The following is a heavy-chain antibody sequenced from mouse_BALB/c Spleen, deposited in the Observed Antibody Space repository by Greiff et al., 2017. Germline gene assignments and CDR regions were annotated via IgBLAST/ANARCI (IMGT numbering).Heavy chain of an antibody. CDR2: ISSGGGST. D-gene: IGHD4-1*01. V-gene: IGHV5-12-1*01. CDR3: ARHNWDGYAMDY. CDR1: GFAFSSYD. Sequence: EVMLVESGGGLVKPGGSLKLSCAASGFAFSSYDMSWVRQTPEKRLEWVAYISSGGGSTYYPDTVKGRFTISRDNAKNTLYLQMSSLKSEDTAMYYCARHNWDGYAMDYWGQGTSVTVSS. J-gene: IGHJ4*01.